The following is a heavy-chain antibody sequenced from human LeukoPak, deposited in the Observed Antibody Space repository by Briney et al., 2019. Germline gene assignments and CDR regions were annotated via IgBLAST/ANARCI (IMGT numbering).Heavy chain of an antibody. CDR1: GGSFSGYY. V-gene: IGHV4-34*01. J-gene: IGHJ5*02. CDR2: INHSGST. Sequence: SETLSLTCAVYGGSFSGYYWSWIRQPPGKGLEWIGEINHSGSTSYNPSLKSRVTISVDTSKNQFSLKLSSVTAADTAVYYCARGVLGYCSGGSCYQWFDPWGQGTLVTVSS. D-gene: IGHD2-15*01. CDR3: ARGVLGYCSGGSCYQWFDP.